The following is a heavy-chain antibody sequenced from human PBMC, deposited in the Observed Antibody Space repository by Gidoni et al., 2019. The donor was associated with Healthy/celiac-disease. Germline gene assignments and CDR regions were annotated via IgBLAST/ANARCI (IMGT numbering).Heavy chain of an antibody. CDR1: GFTFSSYR. D-gene: IGHD3-22*01. Sequence: EVQLVESGGGLVKTGGSLRLSCAASGFTFSSYRMNWVRQAPGKGLEWVSSISSSSSYIYYADSVKGRFTISRDNIKNSLYLQMNSLRAEDTAVYYCARGGDYYDSSGYYYVGGLDIWGQGTMVTVSS. CDR3: ARGGDYYDSSGYYYVGGLDI. J-gene: IGHJ3*02. V-gene: IGHV3-21*01. CDR2: ISSSSSYI.